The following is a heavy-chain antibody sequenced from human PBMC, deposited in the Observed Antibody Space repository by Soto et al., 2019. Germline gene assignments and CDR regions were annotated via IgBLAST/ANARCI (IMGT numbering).Heavy chain of an antibody. D-gene: IGHD6-13*01. V-gene: IGHV3-21*01. CDR2: ISSSSSYI. J-gene: IGHJ5*02. CDR1: GFTFSSYS. CDR3: AREAAAGTFRFDP. Sequence: GSLRLSCAASGFTFSSYSMNWVRQAPGKGLEWVSSISSSSSYIYYADSVKGRFTISRDNAKNSLYLQMNSLRAEDTAVYYCAREAAAGTFRFDPWGQGTLVTVSS.